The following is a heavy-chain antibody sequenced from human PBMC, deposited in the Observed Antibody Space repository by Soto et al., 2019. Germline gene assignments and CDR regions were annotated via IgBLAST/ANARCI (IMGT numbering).Heavy chain of an antibody. D-gene: IGHD3-10*01. CDR1: GGSINGYY. J-gene: IGHJ6*02. Sequence: PSEALSLTCTVSGGSINGYYWSWIRQPPGKGLEWIGYIYYSGSTNYNPSLKSRVTISVDTSKNQFSLKLSSVTAADTAVYYCARAPYYFGSGSYPAYYGMDVWGQGTTVT. CDR2: IYYSGST. V-gene: IGHV4-59*01. CDR3: ARAPYYFGSGSYPAYYGMDV.